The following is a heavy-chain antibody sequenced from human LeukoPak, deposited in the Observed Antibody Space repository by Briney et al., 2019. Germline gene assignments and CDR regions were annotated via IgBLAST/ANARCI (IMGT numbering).Heavy chain of an antibody. CDR2: INPNSGGT. Sequence: ASVKVSCKASGYTFTGYYMHWVRQAPGQGLEWMRRINPNSGGTDYAQKFQGRVTMTRDTSISTAYMELSRLRSDDTAVYYCAREDVVAADFDYWGQGTLVTVSS. J-gene: IGHJ4*02. D-gene: IGHD2-15*01. V-gene: IGHV1-2*06. CDR1: GYTFTGYY. CDR3: AREDVVAADFDY.